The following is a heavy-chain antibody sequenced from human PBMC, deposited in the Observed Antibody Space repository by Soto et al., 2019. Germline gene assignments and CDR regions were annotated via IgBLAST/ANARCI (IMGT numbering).Heavy chain of an antibody. V-gene: IGHV1-46*01. CDR3: ARSGGAYCGGDCPFDY. CDR2: INPSGGST. Sequence: GASVKVSCKASGYTFTSYYMHWVRQAPGQGLEWMGIINPSGGSTSYAQKFQGRVTMTRDTSTSTVYMELSSLRSDDTAVYYCARSGGAYCGGDCPFDYWGQGTLVTVSS. J-gene: IGHJ4*02. CDR1: GYTFTSYY. D-gene: IGHD2-21*02.